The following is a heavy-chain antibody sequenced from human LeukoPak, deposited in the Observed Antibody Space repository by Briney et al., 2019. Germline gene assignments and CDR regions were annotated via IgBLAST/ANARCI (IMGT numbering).Heavy chain of an antibody. D-gene: IGHD3-10*01. J-gene: IGHJ4*02. CDR2: IRGSGGST. CDR1: GFTFSSYA. CDR3: AKVGVTMVRGVIIKGHFDY. Sequence: GGSLRLSCAASGFTFSSYAMSWVRQAPGKGLEWVSAIRGSGGSTYYADSVKGRFTISRDNSKNTLYLQMNSLRAEDTAVYYCAKVGVTMVRGVIIKGHFDYWGQGTLVTVSS. V-gene: IGHV3-23*01.